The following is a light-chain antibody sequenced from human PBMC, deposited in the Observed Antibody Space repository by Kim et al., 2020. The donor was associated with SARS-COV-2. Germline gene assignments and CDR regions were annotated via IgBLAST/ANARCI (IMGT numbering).Light chain of an antibody. CDR1: XSVLYSSNNKNY. CDR3: XXYYSTPYT. Sequence: DIVMTQSPDSLAVSLGEXATINCKSSXSVLYSSNNKNYLAWYXQKPGQPPKLLIYWASTRESGVPDRFSGSGSGTDFTLTISSLQAADVAVYYXXXYYSTPYTFGQGXXL. V-gene: IGKV4-1*01. J-gene: IGKJ2*01. CDR2: WAS.